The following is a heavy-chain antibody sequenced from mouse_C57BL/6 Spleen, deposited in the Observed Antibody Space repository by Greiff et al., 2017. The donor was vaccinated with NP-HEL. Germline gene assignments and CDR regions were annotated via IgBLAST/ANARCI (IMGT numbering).Heavy chain of an antibody. CDR3: DPYDYDEGFAY. Sequence: EVQLQQSGPVLVKPGASVKMSCKASGYTFTDYYMNWVKQSHGKSLEWIGVINPYNGGTSYNQKFKGKATLTVDKSSSTAYMELNSLTSEDSAVYYCDPYDYDEGFAYWGQGTLVTVSA. V-gene: IGHV1-19*01. D-gene: IGHD2-4*01. CDR2: INPYNGGT. J-gene: IGHJ3*01. CDR1: GYTFTDYY.